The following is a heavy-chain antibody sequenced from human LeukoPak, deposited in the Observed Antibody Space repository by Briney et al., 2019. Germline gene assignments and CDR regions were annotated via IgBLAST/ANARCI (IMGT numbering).Heavy chain of an antibody. J-gene: IGHJ4*02. Sequence: ASVKVSCKASGGTFSSYAISWVRQAPGQGLEWMGWINPNSGGTNYAQKFQGRVTMTRDTSISTAYMELSRLRSDDTAVYYCARDSSTFTRNDIVVVVAAKGFDYWGQGTLVTVSS. CDR3: ARDSSTFTRNDIVVVVAAKGFDY. D-gene: IGHD2-15*01. CDR1: GGTFSSYA. V-gene: IGHV1-2*02. CDR2: INPNSGGT.